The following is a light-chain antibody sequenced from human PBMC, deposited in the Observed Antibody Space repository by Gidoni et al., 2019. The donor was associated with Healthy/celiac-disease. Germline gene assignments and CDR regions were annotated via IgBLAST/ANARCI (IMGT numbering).Light chain of an antibody. CDR3: QAWDSSTSHYV. J-gene: IGLJ1*01. Sequence: SYELTQPPSVSVSPGQTASITCSGDKLGDKYACWYQQQPGQSPVLVIYQDSKRPSGIPERFSGSNSGNTATLTISGTQAMDEADYYCQAWDSSTSHYVFGTGTKVTVL. V-gene: IGLV3-1*01. CDR2: QDS. CDR1: KLGDKY.